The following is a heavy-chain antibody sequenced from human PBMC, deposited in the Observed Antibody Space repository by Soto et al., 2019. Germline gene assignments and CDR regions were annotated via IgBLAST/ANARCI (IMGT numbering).Heavy chain of an antibody. J-gene: IGHJ6*02. CDR3: ARDARGTRGFDEMDI. CDR1: GYIFTGYH. D-gene: IGHD3-9*01. Sequence: QVHLVQSGAEVKKPGASVKVSCKASGYIFTGYHKHWVRQAPGRGLEWMGWINPNSGDTEYAQNFQGRVTMTRDTSFNLVYMEMSGLMSDDTAVYYCARDARGTRGFDEMDIWGQGTTVTVSS. CDR2: INPNSGDT. V-gene: IGHV1-2*02.